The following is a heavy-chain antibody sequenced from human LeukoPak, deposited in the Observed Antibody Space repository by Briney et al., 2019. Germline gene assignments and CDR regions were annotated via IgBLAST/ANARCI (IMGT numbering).Heavy chain of an antibody. CDR3: AKDAQRGFDYSNSLES. CDR2: IWSDATNM. V-gene: IGHV3-33*03. CDR1: GFTFSHYG. D-gene: IGHD4-11*01. Sequence: PGGSLRHSCATSGFTFSHYGMHWVRQAPGKGLEWVAVIWSDATNMYYGDSVKGRFTISRDNSRKTLYLQMNSLRVEDTAVYYCAKDAQRGFDYSNSLESWGQGTLVTVSS. J-gene: IGHJ5*01.